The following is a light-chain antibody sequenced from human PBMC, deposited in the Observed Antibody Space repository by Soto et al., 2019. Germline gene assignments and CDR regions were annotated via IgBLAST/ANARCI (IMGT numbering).Light chain of an antibody. CDR3: QQHRRYPST. Sequence: DIQMTASLSSLSASVGDRVTITCRASQSISSYLNWYQQKPGEAPKLLIYAASSLYGGVPSRFSGSGSGTDFALTITSLQADDFATYYCQQHRRYPSTFGGGTKVDIK. V-gene: IGKV1-39*01. CDR2: AAS. J-gene: IGKJ4*01. CDR1: QSISSY.